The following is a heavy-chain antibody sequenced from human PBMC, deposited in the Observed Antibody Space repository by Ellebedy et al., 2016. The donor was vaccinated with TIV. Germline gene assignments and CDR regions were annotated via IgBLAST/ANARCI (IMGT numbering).Heavy chain of an antibody. CDR3: ARDQWLGRAYYFDS. J-gene: IGHJ4*02. Sequence: GGSLRLSCGTSGFTISNYWMTWVRQAPGKGLEWVANIKQDGSEKYYVDSVKGRFSISRDNTKNSLYLQMNSLTDENTAVYYCARDQWLGRAYYFDSWGQGTLVTVSS. V-gene: IGHV3-7*01. CDR2: IKQDGSEK. D-gene: IGHD6-19*01. CDR1: GFTISNYW.